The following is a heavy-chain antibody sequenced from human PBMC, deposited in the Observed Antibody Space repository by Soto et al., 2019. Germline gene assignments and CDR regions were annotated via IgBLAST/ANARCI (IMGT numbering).Heavy chain of an antibody. D-gene: IGHD3-3*01. J-gene: IGHJ6*03. V-gene: IGHV3-7*01. CDR2: IKQDGSEK. CDR1: GFTFSSYW. Sequence: GGSLRLSCAASGFTFSSYWMSWVRQAPGKGLEWVANIKQDGSEKYYVDSVKGRFTISRDNAKNSLYLQMNSLRAEDTAVYYCARDSEFSGSLEWLRNYYYYYMDVWGKGTTVNVSS. CDR3: ARDSEFSGSLEWLRNYYYYYMDV.